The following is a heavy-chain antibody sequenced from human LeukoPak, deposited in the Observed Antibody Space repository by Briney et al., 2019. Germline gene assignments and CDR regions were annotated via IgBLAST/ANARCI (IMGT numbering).Heavy chain of an antibody. CDR1: RFTFSDYY. CDR3: ARDSGTMIVDLSFDY. Sequence: TGGSLRLSCAASRFTFSDYYMSWIRQAPGKGLDWVSYISSSGSTTYYADSVKGRFTISRDNAKNSLYLQMNSLRAEDTSVYYCARDSGTMIVDLSFDYWGQGTLVTVSS. V-gene: IGHV3-11*01. J-gene: IGHJ4*02. D-gene: IGHD3-22*01. CDR2: ISSSGSTT.